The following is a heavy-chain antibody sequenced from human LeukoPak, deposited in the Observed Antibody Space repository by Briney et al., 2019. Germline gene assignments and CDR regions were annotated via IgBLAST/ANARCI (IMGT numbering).Heavy chain of an antibody. CDR3: GKLEDV. Sequence: PSETLSLTCTVSGGSISSYYWSGIRQPAGKGLEWIGRVYTSGSTNYNPSLKSRVTMSVDTSKNQFSLKLSSVTAADTAVYYCGKLEDVWGKGTTVTVSS. J-gene: IGHJ6*04. D-gene: IGHD3-3*02. CDR1: GGSISSYY. V-gene: IGHV4-4*07. CDR2: VYTSGST.